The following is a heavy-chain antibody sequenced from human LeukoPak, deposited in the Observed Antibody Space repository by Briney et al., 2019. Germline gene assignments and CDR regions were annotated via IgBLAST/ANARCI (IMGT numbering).Heavy chain of an antibody. J-gene: IGHJ4*02. D-gene: IGHD3-16*01. CDR3: ARREATSLGTFDY. Sequence: ASVKVSCKASGCTLTGYYMHGVRQAPGQEGEWMGWIKTNRGGTNYAQKLQGRVTMTRDTSISTAYMELSRLRSDDTAVYYCARREATSLGTFDYWGQGTLVTVSS. V-gene: IGHV1-2*02. CDR2: IKTNRGGT. CDR1: GCTLTGYY.